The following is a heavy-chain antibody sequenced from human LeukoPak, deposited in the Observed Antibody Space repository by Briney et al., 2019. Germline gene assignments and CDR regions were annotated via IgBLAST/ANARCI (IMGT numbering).Heavy chain of an antibody. V-gene: IGHV4-39*07. CDR2: IYYSGST. J-gene: IGHJ6*02. D-gene: IGHD1-26*01. Sequence: PSETLSLTCTVSGGSISSSSYYWGWIRQPPGKGLEWIGSIYYSGSTYYNPSLKSRVTISVDTSKNQFSLKLSSVTAADTAVYYCARVKIEGIVGAQGSWYGMDVWGQGTTVTVSS. CDR1: GGSISSSSYY. CDR3: ARVKIEGIVGAQGSWYGMDV.